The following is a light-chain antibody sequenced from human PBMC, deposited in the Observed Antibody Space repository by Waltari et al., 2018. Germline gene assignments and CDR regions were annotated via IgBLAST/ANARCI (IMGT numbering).Light chain of an antibody. CDR2: DTS. J-gene: IGKJ4*01. V-gene: IGKV3-11*01. CDR1: QRFDMY. Sequence: EIVLTQSPATLYLSPGASAPLPCRANQRFDMYLAWYQQRPGQAPRLLIYDTSNRATDIPARFSGSGSETDFSLTISSLEPEDFAVYYCQQRRNWPLTFGGGTKVEIK. CDR3: QQRRNWPLT.